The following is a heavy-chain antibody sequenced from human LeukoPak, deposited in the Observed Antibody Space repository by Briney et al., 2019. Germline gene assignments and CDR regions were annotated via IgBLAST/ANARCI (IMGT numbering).Heavy chain of an antibody. J-gene: IGHJ5*02. D-gene: IGHD4-17*01. CDR1: GVSLSGYY. Sequence: SSETLSLTCAVYGVSLSGYYWGWIRQPPGKGVEWIGEITHSGSTNYNPALKSRVTISVDTSKNQFSLKLSAVTAADTAVYYCARDYGDSRNYTWFDPWGQGTLVTVSS. CDR3: ARDYGDSRNYTWFDP. V-gene: IGHV4-34*01. CDR2: ITHSGST.